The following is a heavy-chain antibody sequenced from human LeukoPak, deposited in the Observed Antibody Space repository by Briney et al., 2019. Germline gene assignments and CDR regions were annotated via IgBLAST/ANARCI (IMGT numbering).Heavy chain of an antibody. CDR2: ISSSSSYI. Sequence: PGGSLRLSCAASGFTFSSYSMNWVRQAPGKGLEWVSSISSSSSYIYYADSVKGRFTISRDNAKNSLYLQMNSLRAEDTAVYYCARLSGYSYGYRGYFDYWGQGTLVTVSS. D-gene: IGHD5-18*01. CDR1: GFTFSSYS. J-gene: IGHJ4*02. V-gene: IGHV3-21*01. CDR3: ARLSGYSYGYRGYFDY.